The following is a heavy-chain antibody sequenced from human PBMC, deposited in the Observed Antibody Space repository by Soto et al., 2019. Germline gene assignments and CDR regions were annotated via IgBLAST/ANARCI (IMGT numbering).Heavy chain of an antibody. CDR2: IVVGGGNT. D-gene: IGHD6-13*01. Sequence: SVKVSCKASGFTFTSSAVQWVRQARGQRLEWIGWIVVGGGNTNYAQKFQERVTFTRDMSTSTAYMELSSLRSEDTAVYYCAADGSSSWYYYYYGMDVWGQGTTVTVSS. CDR3: AADGSSSWYYYYYGMDV. J-gene: IGHJ6*02. CDR1: GFTFTSSA. V-gene: IGHV1-58*01.